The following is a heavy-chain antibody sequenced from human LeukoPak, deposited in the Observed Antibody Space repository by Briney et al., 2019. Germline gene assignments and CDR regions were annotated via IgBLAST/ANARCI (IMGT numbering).Heavy chain of an antibody. V-gene: IGHV1-18*01. CDR1: GYTFTSYG. J-gene: IGHJ4*02. CDR3: ARFVSDKRGPTDFDY. Sequence: ASVKVSCKASGYTFTSYGISWVRQAPGQGLEWMGWISAYNGNTNYAQKLQCRVTMTTDTSTSTAYMELRSLRSDDTAVYYCARFVSDKRGPTDFDYWGQGTLVTVSS. CDR2: ISAYNGNT. D-gene: IGHD2/OR15-2a*01.